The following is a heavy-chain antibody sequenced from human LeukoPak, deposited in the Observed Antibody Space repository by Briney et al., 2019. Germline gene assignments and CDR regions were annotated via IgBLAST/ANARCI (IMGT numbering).Heavy chain of an antibody. CDR1: GYSFITYD. V-gene: IGHV1-3*01. J-gene: IGHJ3*02. CDR3: ARDGVVGTGIAFDI. D-gene: IGHD7-27*01. CDR2: IIPGNGKT. Sequence: ASVKVSCKASGYSFITYDMYWVRQAPGQRLEWMGWIIPGNGKTKYSQKFQGRVSITRDTSATTVYMDLSSLRSEDTAVYYCARDGVVGTGIAFDIWGQGTMATVSS.